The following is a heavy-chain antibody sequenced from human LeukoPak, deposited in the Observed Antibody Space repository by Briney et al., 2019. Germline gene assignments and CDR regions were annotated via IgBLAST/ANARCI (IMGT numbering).Heavy chain of an antibody. CDR2: VSGSGGST. CDR3: AKDCTNGVCYALDI. CDR1: GFTFSGYA. J-gene: IGHJ3*02. D-gene: IGHD2-8*01. Sequence: TGGSLRLSCAASGFTFSGYAMSWVRQAPGKGLEWVSAVSGSGGSTYYADSVKGRFPISRDNSKNTLYLQMNSLRAEDTAVYYCAKDCTNGVCYALDIWGQGTMVTVSS. V-gene: IGHV3-23*01.